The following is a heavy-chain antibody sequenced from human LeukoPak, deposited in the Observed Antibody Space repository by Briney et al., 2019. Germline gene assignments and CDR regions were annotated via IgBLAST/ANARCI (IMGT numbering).Heavy chain of an antibody. CDR3: ARVQLGGDYALDY. V-gene: IGHV1-8*01. D-gene: IGHD4-17*01. CDR2: MNPNSGNT. J-gene: IGHJ4*02. Sequence: ASVKVSCQASGCTFTSYDINWVRQATGQGLEWMGWMNPNSGNTGYAQKFQGRVTMTRNTSISTAYMELSSLRSEDTAVYYCARVQLGGDYALDYWGQGTLVTVSS. CDR1: GCTFTSYD.